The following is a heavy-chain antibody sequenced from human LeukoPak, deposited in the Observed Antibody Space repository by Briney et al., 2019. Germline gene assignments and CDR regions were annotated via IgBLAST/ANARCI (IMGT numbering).Heavy chain of an antibody. V-gene: IGHV1-18*01. J-gene: IGHJ1*01. CDR3: ARVSVTTWAEYFHH. CDR1: GYTFTNYG. D-gene: IGHD4-11*01. Sequence: ASVKVSCKASGYTFTNYGFSWVRQAPGQGLEWMGWISAYNGNTKYAQKLQGRVTMTTDTSTSTAYMELRSLRSDDTAVYYCARVSVTTWAEYFHHWGQGTLVTVSS. CDR2: ISAYNGNT.